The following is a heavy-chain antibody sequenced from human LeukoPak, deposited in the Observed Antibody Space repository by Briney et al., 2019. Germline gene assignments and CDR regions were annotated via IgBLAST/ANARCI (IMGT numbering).Heavy chain of an antibody. V-gene: IGHV3-48*01. CDR3: ARGGTDEVYFDY. Sequence: GGSLRLSCAASGFTFSSYSMNWVRQAPGKGLEGVSYISSSSSNIYYADSVKGRFTISRDNAKNSLYLQMNSLRAEDTAVYYCARGGTDEVYFDYWGQGTLVTVSS. CDR2: ISSSSSNI. J-gene: IGHJ4*02. CDR1: GFTFSSYS.